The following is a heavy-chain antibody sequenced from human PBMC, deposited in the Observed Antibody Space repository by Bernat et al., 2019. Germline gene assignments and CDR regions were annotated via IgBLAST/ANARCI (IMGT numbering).Heavy chain of an antibody. CDR2: IKGDGSAK. Sequence: EVQLVESGGGLVQPGGSLRLSCAASGFTFSRYWMSWVRLAPGRGLEWVAAIKGDGSAKYYVDSVRGRFTISRDNAKNSLSLEMNNLRGEDTAVYYCASLDTVMVTTRDYWGQGTLVTVSS. CDR1: GFTFSRYW. D-gene: IGHD5-18*01. V-gene: IGHV3-7*02. CDR3: ASLDTVMVTTRDY. J-gene: IGHJ4*02.